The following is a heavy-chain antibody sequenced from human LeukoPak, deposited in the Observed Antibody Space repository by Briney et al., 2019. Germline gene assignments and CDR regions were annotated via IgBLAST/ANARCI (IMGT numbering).Heavy chain of an antibody. Sequence: SGGSLRLSCAASGFTFDDYAMHWVRQAPGKGLEWVSLISGDGGSTYYADSVKGRFTITRDNSKNSLYLQMNSLRTEDTALYYCAKDMEWTYYYDSSGYPGYWGQGTLVTVSS. V-gene: IGHV3-43*02. CDR2: ISGDGGST. CDR1: GFTFDDYA. J-gene: IGHJ4*02. CDR3: AKDMEWTYYYDSSGYPGY. D-gene: IGHD3-22*01.